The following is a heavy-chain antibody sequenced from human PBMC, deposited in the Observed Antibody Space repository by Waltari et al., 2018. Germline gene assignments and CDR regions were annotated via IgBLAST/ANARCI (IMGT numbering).Heavy chain of an antibody. CDR3: ARVEGGIAAASDYYYYGMDV. D-gene: IGHD6-13*01. Sequence: QVQLQESGPGLVKPSETLSLTCTVSGGSISSHYWSWIRQPPGKGLEWIGYIYYSGSTHYNPSLKSRVTISVDTSKNQFSLKLSSVTAADTAVYYCARVEGGIAAASDYYYYGMDVWGQGTTVTVSS. V-gene: IGHV4-59*11. CDR1: GGSISSHY. CDR2: IYYSGST. J-gene: IGHJ6*02.